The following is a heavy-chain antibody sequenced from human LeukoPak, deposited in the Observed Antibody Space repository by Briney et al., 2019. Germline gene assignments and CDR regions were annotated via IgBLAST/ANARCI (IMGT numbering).Heavy chain of an antibody. V-gene: IGHV3-74*01. Sequence: PGGSLRLSCAASRFSFSSSWMLWVRQTPGKGLVWLSRISPDGSSTSYADSVKGRFTVSRDIARNTLSLQMNSLRAEDSAVYYCARLQGITPQPMTEGFDIWGQGTMVTVSS. CDR2: ISPDGSST. D-gene: IGHD3-16*01. J-gene: IGHJ3*02. CDR3: ARLQGITPQPMTEGFDI. CDR1: RFSFSSSW.